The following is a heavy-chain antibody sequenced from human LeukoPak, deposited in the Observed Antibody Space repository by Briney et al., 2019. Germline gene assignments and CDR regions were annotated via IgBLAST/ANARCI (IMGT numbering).Heavy chain of an antibody. CDR3: ARAYSISDEFDY. V-gene: IGHV1-46*01. D-gene: IGHD6-13*01. CDR2: INPSGGST. Sequence: ASVKVSCKASGGTFSAYAISWVRQAPGQGLEWMGRINPSGGSTTYAQKFQGRVAMTRDTSTTRVFMEVRSLRSEDTAVYYCARAYSISDEFDYWGQGTLVTVSS. CDR1: GGTFSAYA. J-gene: IGHJ4*02.